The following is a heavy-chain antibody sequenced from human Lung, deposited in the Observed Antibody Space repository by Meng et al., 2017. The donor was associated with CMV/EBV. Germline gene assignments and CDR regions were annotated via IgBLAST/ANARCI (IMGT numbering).Heavy chain of an antibody. V-gene: IGHV3-21*01. CDR2: ISSSSSYI. CDR3: ARGSSSSWYEGSYYFDY. Sequence: GESLKISCAASGFTFSSYSMNWVRQAPGKGLEWVSSISSSSSYIYYADSVKGRFTISRDNAKNSLYLQMNSLRAEDTAVYYCARGSSSSWYEGSYYFDYWDQGTLVTVSS. CDR1: GFTFSSYS. J-gene: IGHJ4*02. D-gene: IGHD6-13*01.